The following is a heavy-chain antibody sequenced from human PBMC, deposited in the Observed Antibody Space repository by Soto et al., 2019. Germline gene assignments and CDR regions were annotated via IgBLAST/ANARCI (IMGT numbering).Heavy chain of an antibody. Sequence: EVQLVESGGGLVKPGGSLRLSCAASGFTFSSYSMNWVRQAPGKGLEWVSSISSSSSYIYYADSVKVRFTISRDNAKNSLDLQLNSLRTEDTAVYYCARFSFSTGAFDIWGQGTMVTVSS. D-gene: IGHD3-3*02. V-gene: IGHV3-21*01. CDR2: ISSSSSYI. CDR3: ARFSFSTGAFDI. J-gene: IGHJ3*02. CDR1: GFTFSSYS.